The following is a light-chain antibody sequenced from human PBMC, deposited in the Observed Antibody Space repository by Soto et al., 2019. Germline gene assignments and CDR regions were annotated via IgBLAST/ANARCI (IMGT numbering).Light chain of an antibody. CDR3: GSFTTSSTVV. CDR1: SSDVGAYNY. Sequence: QSALTQPDSVSGSPGQSSTISCTGSSSDVGAYNYVSWYQQHPDKAPKLMIFDVSDRPSGVSSRFSASKSGNTASLTISGLQAEDEAEYYCGSFTTSSTVVFGTGTKVTVL. V-gene: IGLV2-14*03. CDR2: DVS. J-gene: IGLJ1*01.